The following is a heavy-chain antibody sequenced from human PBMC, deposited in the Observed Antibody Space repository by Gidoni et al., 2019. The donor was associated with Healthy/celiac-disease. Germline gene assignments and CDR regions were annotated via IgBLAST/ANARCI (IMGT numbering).Heavy chain of an antibody. CDR2: IYYSGST. D-gene: IGHD2-15*01. Sequence: QVQLQESGPGLVKPSQTLSLTCTVSGGSISSADYYWSWIRQPPGKGLEWIGYIYYSGSTYYNPSLKSRVTISVDTSKNQFSLKLSSVTAADTAVYYCARDLRSVAALVNYYYMDVWGKGTTVTVSS. J-gene: IGHJ6*03. V-gene: IGHV4-30-4*01. CDR1: GGSISSADYY. CDR3: ARDLRSVAALVNYYYMDV.